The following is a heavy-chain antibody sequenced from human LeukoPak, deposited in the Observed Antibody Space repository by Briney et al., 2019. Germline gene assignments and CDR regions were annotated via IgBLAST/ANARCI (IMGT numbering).Heavy chain of an antibody. CDR3: ASNGLLHYDYMDV. CDR2: IYPGDSDT. V-gene: IGHV5-51*01. CDR1: GYSFTSYW. Sequence: GESLKISCKGSGYSFTSYWIGWVRQMPGKGLEWMGIIYPGDSDTGYSPSFQGQVTISADKSISTAYLQWSSLKASDTAMYYCASNGLLHYDYMDVWGKGTTVTVSS. J-gene: IGHJ6*03.